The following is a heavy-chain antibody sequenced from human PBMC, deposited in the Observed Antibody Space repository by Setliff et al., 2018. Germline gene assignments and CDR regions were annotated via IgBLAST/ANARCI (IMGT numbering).Heavy chain of an antibody. D-gene: IGHD2-2*01. CDR1: GFTFSNNY. V-gene: IGHV4-34*01. CDR3: ARAGEGPAALHYYYYMDV. Sequence: PGGSLRLSCAASGFTFSNNYMSWIRQSPGKGLEWIGEISHTGSTNYNPSLKSRVTISVDTSKNQFSLKLSSVTAADTAVYYCARAGEGPAALHYYYYMDVWGKGTTVTVSS. J-gene: IGHJ6*03. CDR2: ISHTGST.